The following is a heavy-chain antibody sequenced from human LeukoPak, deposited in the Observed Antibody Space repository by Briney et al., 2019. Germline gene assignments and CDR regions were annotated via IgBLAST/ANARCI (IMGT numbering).Heavy chain of an antibody. Sequence: GGSLRLSCAASGFTFSSYGMNWVRQAPGKGLEWVSVLYSGANTYYADSVKGRFTISRDNSKNTLYLQMNSLRADDTAVYYCARAVAYYYVSGNYYPGAFDIWGQGTMVTVSS. J-gene: IGHJ3*02. V-gene: IGHV3-53*01. CDR1: GFTFSSYG. D-gene: IGHD3-10*01. CDR3: ARAVAYYYVSGNYYPGAFDI. CDR2: LYSGANT.